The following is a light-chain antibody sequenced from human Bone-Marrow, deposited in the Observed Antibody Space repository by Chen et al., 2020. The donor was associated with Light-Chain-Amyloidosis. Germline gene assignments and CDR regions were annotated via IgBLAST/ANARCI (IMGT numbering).Light chain of an antibody. CDR3: SSYTITNTLV. CDR2: EVI. Sequence: QSALTQPASVSGSPGQSITLSCTGTSSDVGGDNHVSWYQQHPDKAPKLMIYEVINRPSWVPDRFSGSKSDNTASLTISGLQTEDEADYFCSSYTITNTLVFGSGTRVTVL. V-gene: IGLV2-14*01. CDR1: SSDVGGDNH. J-gene: IGLJ1*01.